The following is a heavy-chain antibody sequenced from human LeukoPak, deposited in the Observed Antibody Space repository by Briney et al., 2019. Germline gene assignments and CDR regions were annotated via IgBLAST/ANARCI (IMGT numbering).Heavy chain of an antibody. CDR2: ISAYNGNT. CDR3: AKDEGYCSSTSCSPY. D-gene: IGHD2-2*01. CDR1: GYTFTSYG. V-gene: IGHV1-18*01. Sequence: ASVKVSCKASGYTFTSYGISWVRQAPGQGLEWMGWISAYNGNTNYAQKLQGRVTMTTDTSTSTAYMELRSLRAEDTAVYYCAKDEGYCSSTSCSPYWGQGTLVTVSS. J-gene: IGHJ4*02.